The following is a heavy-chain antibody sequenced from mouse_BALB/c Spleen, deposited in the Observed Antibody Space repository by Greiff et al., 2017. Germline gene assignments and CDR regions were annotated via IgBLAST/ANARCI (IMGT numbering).Heavy chain of an antibody. Sequence: EVKVVESGGDLVKPGGSLKLSCAASGFTFSSYGMSWVRQTPDKRLEWVATISSGGSYTYYPDSVKGRFTISRDNAKNTLYLQMSSLKSEDTAMYYCARHTAQLTGTDWGQGTTLTVSS. V-gene: IGHV5-6*01. J-gene: IGHJ2*01. CDR2: ISSGGSYT. CDR3: ARHTAQLTGTD. CDR1: GFTFSSYG. D-gene: IGHD4-1*01.